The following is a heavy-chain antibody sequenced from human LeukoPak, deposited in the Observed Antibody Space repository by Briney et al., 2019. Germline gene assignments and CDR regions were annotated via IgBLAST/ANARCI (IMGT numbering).Heavy chain of an antibody. J-gene: IGHJ4*02. CDR2: ISSSSSYI. CDR1: GFTYSNAW. CDR3: AREIFTVTTSDY. V-gene: IGHV3-21*01. D-gene: IGHD4-17*01. Sequence: GGSLRLSCAASGFTYSNAWMSWVRQAPGKGLEWVSSISSSSSYIYYADSVKGRFTISRDNAKNSLYLQMNSLSAEDTAVYYCAREIFTVTTSDYWGQGTLVTVSS.